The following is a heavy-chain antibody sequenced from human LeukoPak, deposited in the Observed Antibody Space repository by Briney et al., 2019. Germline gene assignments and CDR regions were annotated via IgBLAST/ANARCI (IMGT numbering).Heavy chain of an antibody. CDR3: ARKDCSGGSCYRAYYYYGMDV. V-gene: IGHV3-33*01. J-gene: IGHJ6*02. CDR1: GFTFSSYG. D-gene: IGHD2-15*01. CDR2: IWYDGSNK. Sequence: GGSLRLSCAASGFTFSSYGMHWVRQAPGKGLEWVAVIWYDGSNKYYADSVKGRFTISRDNAKNSLYLQMNSLRAEDTAVYYCARKDCSGGSCYRAYYYYGMDVWGQGTTVTVSS.